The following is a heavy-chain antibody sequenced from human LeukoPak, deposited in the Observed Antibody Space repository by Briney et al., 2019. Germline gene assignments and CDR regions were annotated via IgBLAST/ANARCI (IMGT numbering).Heavy chain of an antibody. V-gene: IGHV4-34*01. J-gene: IGHJ4*02. CDR2: INHSGST. D-gene: IGHD1-1*01. CDR1: GGSFSGYY. CDR3: ARGPRPIDY. Sequence: PSETLSLTCAVYGGSFSGYYWSWIRQPRGKGLEWIGEINHSGSTNYNPSLKSRVTISVDTSKNQFSLKLSSVTAADTAVYYCARGPRPIDYWGQGTLVTVSS.